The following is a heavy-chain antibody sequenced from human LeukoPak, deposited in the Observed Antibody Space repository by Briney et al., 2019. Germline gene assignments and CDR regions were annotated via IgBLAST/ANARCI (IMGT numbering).Heavy chain of an antibody. V-gene: IGHV3-20*04. Sequence: GGSLRLSCAASGFTFDDYGMTWVRQAPGKGLEWVSGINWNGGSTGYADSVKGRFTISRDNAKNSLYLQMNSLRAEDTAFYYCARSSSLATYDFCSNWGQGTLVTISS. CDR2: INWNGGST. CDR3: ARSSSLATYDFCSN. CDR1: GFTFDDYG. D-gene: IGHD3/OR15-3a*01. J-gene: IGHJ4*02.